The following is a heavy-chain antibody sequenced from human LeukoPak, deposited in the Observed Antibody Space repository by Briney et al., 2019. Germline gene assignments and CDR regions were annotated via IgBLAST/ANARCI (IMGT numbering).Heavy chain of an antibody. CDR2: IYTSGST. D-gene: IGHD3-3*01. CDR3: ARVRITIFGVVTEDY. Sequence: SETLSLTCTVSGGSISSGSYYWSWIRQPAGKGLEWIGRIYTSGSTNYNPSLKSRVTISVDTSKNQFSLKLSSVTAADTAVYYCARVRITIFGVVTEDYWGQGTLVTVSS. J-gene: IGHJ4*02. CDR1: GGSISSGSYY. V-gene: IGHV4-61*02.